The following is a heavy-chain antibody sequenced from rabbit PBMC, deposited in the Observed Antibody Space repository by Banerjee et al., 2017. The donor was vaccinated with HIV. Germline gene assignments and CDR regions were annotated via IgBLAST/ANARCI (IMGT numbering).Heavy chain of an antibody. Sequence: QEHLEESGGDLVKPEGSLTLTCTASGFSFSNNYWLCWVRQAPGKGLEWIACIGAGSNSAYYATWAKGRFTISKTSSTTVTLQMTSLTAADTATYFCARDAGYAGSNLWGPGTLVT. J-gene: IGHJ4*01. CDR3: ARDAGYAGSNL. CDR2: IGAGSNSA. D-gene: IGHD4-2*01. CDR1: GFSFSNNYW. V-gene: IGHV1S45*01.